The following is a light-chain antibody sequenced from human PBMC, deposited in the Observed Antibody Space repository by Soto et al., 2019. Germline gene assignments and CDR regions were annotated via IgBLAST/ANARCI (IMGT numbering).Light chain of an antibody. CDR2: ANN. J-gene: IGLJ3*02. V-gene: IGLV1-40*01. CDR1: TSNIGAGYD. CDR3: QSYDSSLSRRWV. Sequence: QSVLTQPPSVSGAPGQRVTISCTGSTSNIGAGYDVHWYQQVPGTTPKLLIYANNNRPSGVPDRFSGSKSGTSASLAITGLQAEDEADYYCQSYDSSLSRRWVFGGVTKLTVL.